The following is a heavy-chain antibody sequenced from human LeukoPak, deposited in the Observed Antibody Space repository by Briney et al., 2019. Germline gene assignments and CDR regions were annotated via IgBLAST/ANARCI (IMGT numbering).Heavy chain of an antibody. Sequence: SQTLSLTCTVSGGSISSGSYYWSWIRQPAGKGLEWIGRIYTSGSTNYNPSLKSRVTISVDTSKNQFSLKLSSVTAADTAVYYCARDQGISSGYPFDYWGQGTLVTVSS. CDR3: ARDQGISSGYPFDY. V-gene: IGHV4-61*02. CDR1: GGSISSGSYY. D-gene: IGHD3-22*01. J-gene: IGHJ4*02. CDR2: IYTSGST.